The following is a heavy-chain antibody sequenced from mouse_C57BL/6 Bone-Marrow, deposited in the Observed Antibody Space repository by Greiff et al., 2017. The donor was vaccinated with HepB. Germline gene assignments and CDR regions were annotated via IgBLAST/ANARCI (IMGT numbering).Heavy chain of an antibody. CDR3: TTGWAWFAY. CDR2: IDPEKGDT. J-gene: IGHJ3*01. V-gene: IGHV14-4*01. D-gene: IGHD3-3*01. Sequence: VQLQQSGAELVRPGASVKLSCTASGFNIKDDYMHWVKQRAEQGLEWIGWIDPEKGDTEYASKFQGNATITADTSSNTAYLQLSSLTSEDTAVYYCTTGWAWFAYWGQGTLVTVSA. CDR1: GFNIKDDY.